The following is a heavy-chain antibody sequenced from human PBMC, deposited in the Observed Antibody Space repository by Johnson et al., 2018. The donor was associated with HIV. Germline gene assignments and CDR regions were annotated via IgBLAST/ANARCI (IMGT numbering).Heavy chain of an antibody. CDR3: ARWVMVRGREGFDM. CDR2: IYSGGTT. V-gene: IGHV3-53*01. J-gene: IGHJ3*02. Sequence: EMQLVESGGGLIKPGGSLRLSCAVSGFTVSSDYMSWVRQAPGKGLEWVSVIYSGGTTYYAASVKGRFTISRDTSKTTLYLQMNSRRAEDTAVYYCARWVMVRGREGFDMWGQGTMVTVSS. D-gene: IGHD3-10*01. CDR1: GFTVSSDY.